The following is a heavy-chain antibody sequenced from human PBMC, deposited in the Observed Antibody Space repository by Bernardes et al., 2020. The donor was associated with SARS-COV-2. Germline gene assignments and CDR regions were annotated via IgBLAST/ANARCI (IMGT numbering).Heavy chain of an antibody. CDR2: IYHSGST. D-gene: IGHD6-19*01. V-gene: IGHV4-4*02. CDR1: GGSISSSNW. J-gene: IGHJ3*02. CDR3: AREAGQNRGAFDI. Sequence: SETLSLTCAVSGGSISSSNWWSWVRQPPGKGLEWSGEIYHSGSTNYNPSLKSRVTISVDKSKNQFSLKLSSVTAADTAVYYCAREAGQNRGAFDIWGQGTMVTVSS.